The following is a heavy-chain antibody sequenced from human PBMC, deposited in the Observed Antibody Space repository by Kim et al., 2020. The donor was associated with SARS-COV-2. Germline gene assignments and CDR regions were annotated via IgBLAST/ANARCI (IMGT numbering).Heavy chain of an antibody. CDR3: ASSMYSGSYVGFFDP. V-gene: IGHV5-51*01. CDR2: IYPGDSDT. CDR1: GYSFTSYW. D-gene: IGHD1-26*01. Sequence: GESLKISCKGSGYSFTSYWIGWVRQMPGKGLEWMGIIYPGDSDTRYSPSFQGQVTISADKSISTAYLQWSSLKASDTAMYYCASSMYSGSYVGFFDPWGQGTLVTVSS. J-gene: IGHJ5*02.